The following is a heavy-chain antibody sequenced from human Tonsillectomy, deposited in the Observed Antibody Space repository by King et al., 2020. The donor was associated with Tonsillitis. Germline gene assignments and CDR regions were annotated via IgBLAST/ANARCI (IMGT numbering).Heavy chain of an antibody. CDR3: AKDCTVAVASSWEKCFDY. D-gene: IGHD6-19*01. J-gene: IGHJ4*02. V-gene: IGHV3-30*18. Sequence: VQLVESGGGVVQPGRSLRLSCAASRFTFNSYGMHWVRQAPGKGLEWVALISLDGNNKYSADSVKGRFTISRDNSKNTLYLQMNSLRPEDTAVYFCAKDCTVAVASSWEKCFDYWGQGTLVTVSS. CDR2: ISLDGNNK. CDR1: RFTFNSYG.